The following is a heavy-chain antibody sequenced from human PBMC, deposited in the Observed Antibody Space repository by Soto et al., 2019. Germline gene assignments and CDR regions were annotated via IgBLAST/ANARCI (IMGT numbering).Heavy chain of an antibody. Sequence: EVQVLESGGGLVQPGGSLRLSCAATGFPFSAFALSWARQAPGKGLEWVSRIYGGGNGPHYADSVKGRVTISRDNSKNTLYLQMNSLRAEDTAVYYCAKMEGMDPWAYSFDYWGQGTLVTVSS. V-gene: IGHV3-23*01. CDR1: GFPFSAFA. D-gene: IGHD2-2*03. J-gene: IGHJ4*02. CDR3: AKMEGMDPWAYSFDY. CDR2: IYGGGNGP.